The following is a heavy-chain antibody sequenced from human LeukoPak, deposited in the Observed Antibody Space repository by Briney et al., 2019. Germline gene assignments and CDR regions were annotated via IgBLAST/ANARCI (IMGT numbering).Heavy chain of an antibody. CDR1: GFTFSSYD. CDR2: IGTAGDT. Sequence: QSGGSLRLSCAASGFTFSSYDMHWVRHATGKGLEWVSAIGTAGDTYYPGSVKGRFTISRENAKNSLYLQMNSLRAGDTAVYYCARVGLLWSGHWYFDRWGRGTLVTVSS. D-gene: IGHD3-10*01. V-gene: IGHV3-13*01. J-gene: IGHJ2*01. CDR3: ARVGLLWSGHWYFDR.